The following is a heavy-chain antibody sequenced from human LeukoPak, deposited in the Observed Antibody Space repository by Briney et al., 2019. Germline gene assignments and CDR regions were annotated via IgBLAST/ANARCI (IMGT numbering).Heavy chain of an antibody. Sequence: SETLSLTCTVSGGSISSYYWSWIRQPAGKGLEWIWRIYTSGSTNYNPSLKSRVTMSVDTSKNQFSLKLSSVTAADTAVYYCARDGYSYGYVASHFDYWGQGTLVTVSS. J-gene: IGHJ4*02. V-gene: IGHV4-4*07. CDR1: GGSISSYY. CDR3: ARDGYSYGYVASHFDY. D-gene: IGHD5-18*01. CDR2: IYTSGST.